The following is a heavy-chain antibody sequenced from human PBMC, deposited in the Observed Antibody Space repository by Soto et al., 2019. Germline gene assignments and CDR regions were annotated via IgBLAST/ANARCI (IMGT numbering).Heavy chain of an antibody. CDR3: ASTYSTSWDWFDP. D-gene: IGHD6-13*01. CDR2: IFSNDEK. CDR1: GFSLSNAGLG. J-gene: IGHJ5*02. V-gene: IGHV2-26*04. Sequence: QVTVKESGPVLVKPTETLTLTCTVSGFSLSNAGLGVSWIRQPPGKALEWLAHIFSNDEKSYSTSLKSRLTRPXDXSKGQVVLTRTTMDPVDTATYYCASTYSTSWDWFDPWGQGTLVTVSS.